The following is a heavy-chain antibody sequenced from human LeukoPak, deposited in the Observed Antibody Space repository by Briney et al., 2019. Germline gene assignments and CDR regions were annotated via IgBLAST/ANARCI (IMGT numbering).Heavy chain of an antibody. J-gene: IGHJ4*02. CDR2: IYYSGST. CDR1: GGSISNYY. Sequence: SETLSLTCTVPGGSISNYYWSWIRQPPGKGLEWIGYIYYSGSTNYNPSLKSRVTMSLDTSKKQFSLKLSSVTAADTAVYYCARDIVARYFDYWGQGTLVTVSS. D-gene: IGHD6-6*01. CDR3: ARDIVARYFDY. V-gene: IGHV4-59*01.